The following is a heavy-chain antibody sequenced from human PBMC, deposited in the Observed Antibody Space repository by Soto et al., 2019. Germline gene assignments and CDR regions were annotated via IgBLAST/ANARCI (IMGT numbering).Heavy chain of an antibody. Sequence: ASVKVSCKASGGTFSSYAISWVRQAPGQGLEWMGGIIPIFGTANYAQKFQGRVTITADESTSTAYMELSSLRSEDTAVYYCARGPLIAAAGTSGHAFDMWGPGTLLTL. V-gene: IGHV1-69*13. J-gene: IGHJ3*02. CDR1: GGTFSSYA. D-gene: IGHD6-13*01. CDR3: ARGPLIAAAGTSGHAFDM. CDR2: IIPIFGTA.